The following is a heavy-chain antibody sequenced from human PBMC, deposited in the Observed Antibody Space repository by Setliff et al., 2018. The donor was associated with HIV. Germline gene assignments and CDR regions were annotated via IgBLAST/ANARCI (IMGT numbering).Heavy chain of an antibody. CDR2: IASHGNWH. J-gene: IGHJ4*02. D-gene: IGHD2-15*01. Sequence: GGSLRLSCAASGFTLTDYPMHWVRQAPGNGLEWVAVIASHGNWHDYAASVKGRFTISRDTSRNTLYLQMNSLSADDTAIYYCVRIPNCGGGSCYPYYFDYWGQGTLVTVSS. CDR3: VRIPNCGGGSCYPYYFDY. V-gene: IGHV3-30*04. CDR1: GFTLTDYP.